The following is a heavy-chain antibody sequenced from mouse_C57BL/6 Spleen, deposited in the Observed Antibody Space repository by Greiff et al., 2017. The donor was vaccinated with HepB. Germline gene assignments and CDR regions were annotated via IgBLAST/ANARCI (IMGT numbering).Heavy chain of an antibody. V-gene: IGHV1-53*01. J-gene: IGHJ4*01. Sequence: VQLQQSGTERVKPGASVKLSCKASGYTFTSYWMHWVKQRPGQGLEWIGNINPSNGGTNYNEKFKSKATLTVDKSSSTAYMQLSSLTSEDSAVYYCAREGGFPYAMDYWGQGTSVTVSS. CDR3: AREGGFPYAMDY. CDR2: INPSNGGT. CDR1: GYTFTSYW.